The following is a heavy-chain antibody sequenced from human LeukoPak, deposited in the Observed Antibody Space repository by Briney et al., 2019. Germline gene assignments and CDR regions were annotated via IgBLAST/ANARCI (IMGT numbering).Heavy chain of an antibody. J-gene: IGHJ4*02. CDR3: AKEGSMGSLYYFDY. Sequence: GRSLRLSCAASGFTFSSYGMHWVRQAPGKGLEGGAVISYDGSNKYYADSVKGRFTISRDNSKNTLYLQMNSLRAEDTAVYYCAKEGSMGSLYYFDYWGQGTLVTVSS. CDR2: ISYDGSNK. D-gene: IGHD3-10*01. V-gene: IGHV3-30*18. CDR1: GFTFSSYG.